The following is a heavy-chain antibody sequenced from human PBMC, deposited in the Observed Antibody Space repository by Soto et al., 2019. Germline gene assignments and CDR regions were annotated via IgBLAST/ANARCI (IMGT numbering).Heavy chain of an antibody. Sequence: QVRLQQWGTGLLKSSETLSLTCAVYGGSFSGYYWSWLRQPPGKGLEWIGEINHSGSTNYNPSLKSRVTISVDTSNNQFSLKLTSITAAATGVYYCATANWSHHYFGPWGQGTLVTVSS. J-gene: IGHJ5*02. CDR2: INHSGST. D-gene: IGHD1-1*01. CDR1: GGSFSGYY. CDR3: ATANWSHHYFGP. V-gene: IGHV4-34*01.